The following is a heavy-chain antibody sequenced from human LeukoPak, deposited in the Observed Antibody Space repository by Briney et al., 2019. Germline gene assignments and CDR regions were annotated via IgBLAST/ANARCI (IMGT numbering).Heavy chain of an antibody. D-gene: IGHD2-2*02. CDR3: AKSGCSSTSCYSILSGWLDP. CDR1: GFTFSNYA. J-gene: IGHJ5*02. Sequence: AGGSLRLSCAASGFTFSNYALNWVREAPGKGLEWGSGISNSGGTTYYADSVKGRFTISRDNSKNTLYLQMNSLRAEDTAVYYCAKSGCSSTSCYSILSGWLDPWGQGTLVTVSS. V-gene: IGHV3-23*01. CDR2: ISNSGGTT.